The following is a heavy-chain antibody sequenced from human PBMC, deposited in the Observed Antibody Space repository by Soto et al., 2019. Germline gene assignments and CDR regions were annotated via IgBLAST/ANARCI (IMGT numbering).Heavy chain of an antibody. D-gene: IGHD2-2*01. CDR2: IYYSGST. CDR3: ARPRHPLYGSSTSCYDAFDI. CDR1: GGSISSSSYY. Sequence: QLQLQESGPGLVKPSETLSLTCTVSGGSISSSSYYWGWIRQPPGKGLEWIGSIYYSGSTYYNPSLKRRVTIAVDTSTKQSSLKLSSVTAADTAVYYCARPRHPLYGSSTSCYDAFDIWGQGTMVTVSS. J-gene: IGHJ3*02. V-gene: IGHV4-39*01.